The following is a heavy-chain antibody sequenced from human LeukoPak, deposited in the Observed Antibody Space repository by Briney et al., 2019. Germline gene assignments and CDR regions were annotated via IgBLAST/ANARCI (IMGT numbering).Heavy chain of an antibody. CDR1: GGFISSSSHY. J-gene: IGHJ5*02. V-gene: IGHV4-39*07. CDR3: ARGGGSSS. CDR2: IYYSGST. Sequence: PSETLSLTCTVSGGFISSSSHYWAWIRQPPGKGLEWIGSIYYSGSTYYSPSLKSRVTISVDTSKNQFSLKLSSVTAADTAVYYCARGGGSSSWGQGTLVTVSS. D-gene: IGHD6-6*01.